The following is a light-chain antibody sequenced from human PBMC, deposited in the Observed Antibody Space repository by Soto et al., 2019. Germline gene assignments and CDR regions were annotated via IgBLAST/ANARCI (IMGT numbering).Light chain of an antibody. J-gene: IGKJ5*01. V-gene: IGKV1-13*02. Sequence: AIQLTQSPSSLSASVGDRVTITCRARQDIRGALAWYQQKPGKAPKILIYDVSTLGSGVPSRFSGSSSGTDFTLTISSLQPVDFATYYCQQFNSYPITFGQGTRLEIK. CDR1: QDIRGA. CDR2: DVS. CDR3: QQFNSYPIT.